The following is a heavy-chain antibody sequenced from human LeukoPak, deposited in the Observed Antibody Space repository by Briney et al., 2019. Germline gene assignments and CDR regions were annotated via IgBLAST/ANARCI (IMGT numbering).Heavy chain of an antibody. J-gene: IGHJ6*04. D-gene: IGHD2-2*03. CDR1: GGTFSSYA. CDR2: IIPIFGTA. V-gene: IGHV1-69*13. CDR3: ARDGPGYCSSTSCYMDV. Sequence: SVKVSCKASGGTFSSYAISWVRQAPGQGLEWMGGIIPIFGTANYAQKFQGRVTITADESTSTAYMELSSLRSEDTAVYYRARDGPGYCSSTSCYMDVWGKGTTVTVSS.